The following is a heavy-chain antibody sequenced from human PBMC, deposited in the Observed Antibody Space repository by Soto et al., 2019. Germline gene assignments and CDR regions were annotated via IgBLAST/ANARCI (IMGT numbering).Heavy chain of an antibody. D-gene: IGHD1-26*01. CDR3: AVGGRYPYY. CDR2: ISAGGDGT. CDR1: GFSFRSYA. V-gene: IGHV3-23*01. J-gene: IGHJ4*02. Sequence: EVQLLESGGDLVQPGGSLRLSCAASGFSFRSYAMGWVRQAPVKGLDWVSSISAGGDGTYYADSVKGRCTISRDNSKNTVYLQMTSLRADDTAVYYCAVGGRYPYYWGPGTLVTVSS.